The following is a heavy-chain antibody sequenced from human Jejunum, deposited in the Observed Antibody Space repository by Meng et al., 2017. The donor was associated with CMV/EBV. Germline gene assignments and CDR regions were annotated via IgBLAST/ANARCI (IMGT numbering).Heavy chain of an antibody. CDR3: ARSATGTWSTFDY. J-gene: IGHJ4*02. D-gene: IGHD1-14*01. Sequence: GCTLPTCAMRWVRQARGKGLGWVSGVSGTGGGNQYFADSVMGRFIICKDNPTGTLFLQMTNVRPDDTAVYYCARSATGTWSTFDYWGQGTVVTVSS. CDR1: GCTLPTCA. CDR2: VSGTGGGNQ. V-gene: IGHV3-23*01.